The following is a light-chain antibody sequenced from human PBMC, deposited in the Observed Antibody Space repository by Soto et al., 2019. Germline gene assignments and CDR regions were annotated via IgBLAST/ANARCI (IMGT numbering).Light chain of an antibody. Sequence: DIKMTQSPSSVSASVGDRVTITCRASQGISSWLAWYQQKPGKAPKLLIYDASSLESGVPSRFSGSGSGTEFTLTISSLQPDDFAAYYCQQHNSYSRTFGQGTKVHI. J-gene: IGKJ1*01. CDR2: DAS. V-gene: IGKV1-5*01. CDR1: QGISSW. CDR3: QQHNSYSRT.